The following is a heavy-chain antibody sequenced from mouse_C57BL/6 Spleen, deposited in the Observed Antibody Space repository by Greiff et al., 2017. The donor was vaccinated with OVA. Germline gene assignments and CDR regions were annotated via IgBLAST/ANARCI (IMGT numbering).Heavy chain of an antibody. CDR2: IYPGDGDT. CDR1: GYAFSSSW. J-gene: IGHJ3*01. V-gene: IGHV1-82*01. CDR3: ARDYDGGFAY. Sequence: VQLQESGPELVKPGASVKISCKASGYAFSSSWMNWVKQRPGKGLEWIGRIYPGDGDTNYNGKFKGKATLTADKSSSTAYMQLSSLTSEDSAVYFCARDYDGGFAYWGQGTLVTVSA. D-gene: IGHD2-4*01.